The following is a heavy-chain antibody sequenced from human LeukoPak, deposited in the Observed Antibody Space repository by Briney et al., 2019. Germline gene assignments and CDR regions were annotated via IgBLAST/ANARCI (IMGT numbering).Heavy chain of an antibody. V-gene: IGHV3-23*01. CDR1: GFTFSSYA. J-gene: IGHJ4*02. CDR2: ISGSGGGT. D-gene: IGHD3-22*01. CDR3: AKRGPGYDKSTYPPHYFDY. Sequence: GGSLRLSCATSGFTFSSYAMTWVRQAPGKGLEWVSTISGSGGGTYYADSVKGRFTISRDNAKNSLYLQMNSLRAEDTAVYYCAKRGPGYDKSTYPPHYFDYWGQGTLVTVSS.